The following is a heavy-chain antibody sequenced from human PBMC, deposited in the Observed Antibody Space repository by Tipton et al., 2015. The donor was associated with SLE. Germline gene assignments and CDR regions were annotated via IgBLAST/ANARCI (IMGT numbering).Heavy chain of an antibody. CDR2: IKSPADGGAV. CDR3: GRPWGFSSGWQGSAFDI. Sequence: SLRLSCAASGFTFTYAWVSWVRQAPGKGLEWVGRIKSPADGGAVDYGAPGRGRFIISRDDSKNTLYLQMNSLRVEDTAVYHCGRPWGFSSGWQGSAFDIWGQGTMVTVSS. D-gene: IGHD6-19*01. V-gene: IGHV3-15*01. CDR1: GFTFTYAW. J-gene: IGHJ3*02.